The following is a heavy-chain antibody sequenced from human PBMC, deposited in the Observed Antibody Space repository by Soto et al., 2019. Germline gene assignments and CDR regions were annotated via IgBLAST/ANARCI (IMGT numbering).Heavy chain of an antibody. V-gene: IGHV4-34*01. J-gene: IGHJ4*02. CDR3: ATSQKGYNGNYFDH. CDR2: INHSGST. CDR1: GGSFSGYY. Sequence: SETLSLTCAVYGGSFSGYYWSWIRQPPGKGLEWIGEINHSGSTNYNPSLKSRVTISVDTSKNQFSLKLSSVTAADTAVYYCATSQKGYNGNYFDHWGQGALVTVSS. D-gene: IGHD1-20*01.